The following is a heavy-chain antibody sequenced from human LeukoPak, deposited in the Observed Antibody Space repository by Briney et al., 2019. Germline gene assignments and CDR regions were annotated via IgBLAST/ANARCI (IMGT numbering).Heavy chain of an antibody. J-gene: IGHJ5*02. CDR2: ISYDGSNI. D-gene: IGHD6-13*01. Sequence: PGGSLRLSCAASGFTFSSYAMHWVRQAPGKGLEWVAVISYDGSNIYYADSVKGRFTISRDNSKNTLYLQMNSLRAEDTAVYYCASTAGIAAARFDPWGQGTLVTVSS. V-gene: IGHV3-30-3*01. CDR1: GFTFSSYA. CDR3: ASTAGIAAARFDP.